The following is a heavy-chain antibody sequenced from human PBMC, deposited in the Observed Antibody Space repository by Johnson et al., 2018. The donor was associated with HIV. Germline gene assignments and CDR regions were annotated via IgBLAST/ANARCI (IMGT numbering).Heavy chain of an antibody. D-gene: IGHD1-26*01. CDR1: GFTFSNYA. CDR3: AKDRLVGATGDAFDI. CDR2: ISYDGSNK. Sequence: QVQLVESGGGLVQPGGSLRLSCAASGFTFSNYAMHWVRQAPGKGLEWVAVISYDGSNKYYADSVKGRFTISRDNSKNTLYLQMNSLRAEDTALYYCAKDRLVGATGDAFDIWGQGTMVTVSS. V-gene: IGHV3-30*04. J-gene: IGHJ3*02.